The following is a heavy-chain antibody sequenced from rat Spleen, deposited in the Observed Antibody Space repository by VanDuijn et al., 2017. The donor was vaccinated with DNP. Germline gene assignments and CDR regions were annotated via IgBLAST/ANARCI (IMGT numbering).Heavy chain of an antibody. CDR2: IWTGGGT. J-gene: IGHJ3*01. CDR1: GFSLLSYN. D-gene: IGHD1-1*01. CDR3: ARDGQWDYLDY. Sequence: QVQLKESGPSLVQPSQTLSLTCSVSGFSLLSYNVHWIRQPAGKGLEWMGVIWTGGGTDYNSTLKSRLTFSRDTSQSQVFLKMNSLQTEDIATYYCARDGQWDYLDYWGQGTLVTVSS. V-gene: IGHV2-30*01.